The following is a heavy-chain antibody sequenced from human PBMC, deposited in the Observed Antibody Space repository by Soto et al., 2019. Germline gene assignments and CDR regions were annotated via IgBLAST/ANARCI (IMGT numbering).Heavy chain of an antibody. CDR1: GGSISSYY. V-gene: IGHV4-59*08. J-gene: IGHJ5*02. D-gene: IGHD4-4*01. CDR3: ARVVTTFNWFDP. Sequence: SETLSLTCTVSGGSISSYYWSWIRQPPGKGLEWIGYIYYSGSTYYNPSLKSRVTISVDTSKNQFSLKLSSVTAADTAVYYCARVVTTFNWFDPWGQGTLVTVSS. CDR2: IYYSGST.